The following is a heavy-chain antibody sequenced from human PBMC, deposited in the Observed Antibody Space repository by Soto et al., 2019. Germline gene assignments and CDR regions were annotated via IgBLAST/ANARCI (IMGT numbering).Heavy chain of an antibody. CDR3: ARLVYDNRGYSTG. D-gene: IGHD3-22*01. CDR2: IYYSGST. CDR1: GGSISSSSYY. Sequence: QLQLQESGPGLVKPSETLSLTCTVSGGSISSSSYYWGWIRQPPGKGLEWIGSIYYSGSTYYNPSLKSRVTISVDTSKNQFTLKLSSVTAADTAVYYCARLVYDNRGYSTGCGQGTLVTVSS. J-gene: IGHJ4*02. V-gene: IGHV4-39*01.